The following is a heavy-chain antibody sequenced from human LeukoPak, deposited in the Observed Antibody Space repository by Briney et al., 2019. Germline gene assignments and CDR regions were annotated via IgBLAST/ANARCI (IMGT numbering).Heavy chain of an antibody. Sequence: GRSLRLSCAASGFTFSIYAMNWVRQAPGKGLEWVAVISYDGSNKYYADSVKGRFTISRDNSKNTLYLQMNSLRAEDTAVYYCAKVLRAPYSSSSFRYSDYDSGWDLDYWGQGTLVTVSS. J-gene: IGHJ4*02. CDR1: GFTFSIYA. CDR3: AKVLRAPYSSSSFRYSDYDSGWDLDY. D-gene: IGHD6-6*01. CDR2: ISYDGSNK. V-gene: IGHV3-30*18.